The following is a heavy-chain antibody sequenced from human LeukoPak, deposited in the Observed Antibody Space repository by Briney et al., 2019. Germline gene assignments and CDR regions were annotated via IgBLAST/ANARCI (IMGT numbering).Heavy chain of an antibody. Sequence: PGGTLRLSCAASGFTFSTNWMSWVRQAPGKGLELVANINPGGSDKYYVDSVRGRFTISRDNAENSLYLQVNSLRAEDTAVYYCTRDNNNLFDYWGQGTLVTVSS. CDR2: INPGGSDK. V-gene: IGHV3-7*01. CDR3: TRDNNNLFDY. CDR1: GFTFSTNW. D-gene: IGHD1/OR15-1a*01. J-gene: IGHJ4*02.